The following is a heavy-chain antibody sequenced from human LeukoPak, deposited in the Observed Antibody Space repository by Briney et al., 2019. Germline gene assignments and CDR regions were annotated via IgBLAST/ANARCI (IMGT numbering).Heavy chain of an antibody. V-gene: IGHV3-30*04. Sequence: GGSLRLSCAASGFTLGSHAMHWVRQAPGKGLEWVAVISYDGSNKYYADYVKGRFTSSRDNAKNSLYLQMNSLRAEDTAVYYCVRDGIVGTTGQYEKPYYFDYWGQGTLVTVSS. J-gene: IGHJ4*02. CDR2: ISYDGSNK. D-gene: IGHD1-26*01. CDR1: GFTLGSHA. CDR3: VRDGIVGTTGQYEKPYYFDY.